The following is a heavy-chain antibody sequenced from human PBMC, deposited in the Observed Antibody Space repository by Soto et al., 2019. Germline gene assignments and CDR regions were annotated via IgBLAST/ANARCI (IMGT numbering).Heavy chain of an antibody. J-gene: IGHJ5*02. CDR1: GFTFSSYS. Sequence: GSLRLSCAASGFTFSSYSMNWVRQAPGKGLEWVSYISSSGSTIYYADSVKGRFTISRDNAKNSLYLQMNSLRAEDTAVYYCACGSRSRWFDPWGQGTLVTVS. CDR3: ACGSRSRWFDP. CDR2: ISSSGSTI. V-gene: IGHV3-48*04. D-gene: IGHD1-26*01.